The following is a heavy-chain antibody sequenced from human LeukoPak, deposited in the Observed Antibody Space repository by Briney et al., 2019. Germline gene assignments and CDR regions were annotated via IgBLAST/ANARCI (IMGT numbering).Heavy chain of an antibody. J-gene: IGHJ4*02. CDR2: IRYDGSNK. CDR3: AKDSYYYDSSGYHY. Sequence: GGSLRLSCAASGFTFSSYGMHWVRQAPGKGLEWVAFIRYDGSNKYYADSVKGRLTISRDNSKNTLYLQMNSLRAEDTAVYYCAKDSYYYDSSGYHYWGQGTLVTVSS. V-gene: IGHV3-30*02. D-gene: IGHD3-22*01. CDR1: GFTFSSYG.